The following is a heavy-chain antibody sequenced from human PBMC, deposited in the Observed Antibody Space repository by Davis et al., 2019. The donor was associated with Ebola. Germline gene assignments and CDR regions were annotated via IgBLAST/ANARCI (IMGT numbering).Heavy chain of an antibody. CDR3: AKTEKPMEQYFEY. Sequence: AASVKVSCKASGYTFTSYGISWVRQAPGQGLEWMGWISAYNGNTNYAQKFQGRVTITADEATSTTYMELTGLRSEDTAVYFCAKTEKPMEQYFEYWGQGALVTVSS. CDR1: GYTFTSYG. J-gene: IGHJ4*02. CDR2: ISAYNGNT. D-gene: IGHD3-10*01. V-gene: IGHV1-18*01.